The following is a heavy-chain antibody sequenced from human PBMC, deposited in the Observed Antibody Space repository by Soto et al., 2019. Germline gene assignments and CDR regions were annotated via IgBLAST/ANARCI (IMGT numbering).Heavy chain of an antibody. CDR1: GYKFTTYF. D-gene: IGHD3-10*01. J-gene: IGHJ1*01. CDR2: IHPSGDT. CDR3: VRGYCTTSPCSGDFQF. V-gene: IGHV1-46*01. Sequence: QVQLVQSGAELKKPGASVKVACKASGYKFTTYFIHWVRLAPGQGLEWMGMIHPSGDTGYAQKFRRRVTMTLDTSTTTAYMELRNLTSEDTAVYFSVRGYCTTSPCSGDFQFWGQGTLVTVSS.